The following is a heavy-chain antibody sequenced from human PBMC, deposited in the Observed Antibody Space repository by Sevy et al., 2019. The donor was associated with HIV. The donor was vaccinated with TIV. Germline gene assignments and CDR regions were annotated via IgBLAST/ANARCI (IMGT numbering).Heavy chain of an antibody. V-gene: IGHV3-30*04. J-gene: IGHJ4*02. CDR3: ARGPDTEISLHHVMRSFEWVFRGKSFDY. CDR1: GFSFGTYS. Sequence: GESLKISCEGSGFSFGTYSMHWVRQAPGKGLEWVGVIWYDGSKQSYADSVKARVTFSRDNSKSTMYLDMNALRTEDTAVYYCARGPDTEISLHHVMRSFEWVFRGKSFDYWGQGALVTVSS. CDR2: IWYDGSKQ. D-gene: IGHD3-3*01.